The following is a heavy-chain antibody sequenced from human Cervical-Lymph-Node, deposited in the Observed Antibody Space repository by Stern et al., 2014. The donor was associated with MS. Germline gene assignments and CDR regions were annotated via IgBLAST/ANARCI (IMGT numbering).Heavy chain of an antibody. Sequence: QITLKESGPTLVKPTQTLTLTCTFSGFSLSTSGVGVGWIRQPPGKALEWLALLYWDDDKRYSPSLNSRLTITKDTSKSQVVLRMTNMDTVDTATYYCAHSLSYYDIMTNYYRQPHFDYWGQGTLVTVSS. J-gene: IGHJ4*02. CDR3: AHSLSYYDIMTNYYRQPHFDY. D-gene: IGHD3-9*01. V-gene: IGHV2-5*02. CDR1: GFSLSTSGVG. CDR2: LYWDDDK.